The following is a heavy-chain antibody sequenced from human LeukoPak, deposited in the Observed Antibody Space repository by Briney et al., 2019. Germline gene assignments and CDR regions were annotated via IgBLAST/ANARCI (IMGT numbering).Heavy chain of an antibody. Sequence: GGSLRLSCAASGLTFDDYGMSWVRQAPGEGLEWVSGINWNGGSTGYADSVKGRFTISRDNAKNSLYLQMNSLRAEDTALYYCAREGGYSSSWYPLGYWGQGTLVTVSS. CDR1: GLTFDDYG. CDR2: INWNGGST. D-gene: IGHD6-13*01. J-gene: IGHJ4*02. CDR3: AREGGYSSSWYPLGY. V-gene: IGHV3-20*04.